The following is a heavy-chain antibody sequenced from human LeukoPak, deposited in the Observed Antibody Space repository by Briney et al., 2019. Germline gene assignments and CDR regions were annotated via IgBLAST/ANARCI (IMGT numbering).Heavy chain of an antibody. Sequence: SETLSLTCTVSGGSISSSSYYWGWIRQPPGKGLEWIGSIYYSGSTYYNPSLKSRVTIYVDTSKNQFSLKLSSVTAADTAVYYCEGKVRKDDYWGQGTLVTVSS. CDR1: GGSISSSSYY. J-gene: IGHJ4*02. CDR2: IYYSGST. CDR3: EGKVRKDDY. D-gene: IGHD2-2*01. V-gene: IGHV4-39*01.